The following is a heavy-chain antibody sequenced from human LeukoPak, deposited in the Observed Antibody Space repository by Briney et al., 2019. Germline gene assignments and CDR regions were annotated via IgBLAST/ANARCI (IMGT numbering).Heavy chain of an antibody. J-gene: IGHJ4*02. D-gene: IGHD3-16*01. V-gene: IGHV4-34*01. CDR1: GGSFSGYY. CDR3: ARAFWGSGIDY. CDR2: INHSGST. Sequence: SETLSLTCAVYGGSFSGYYWSWIRQPPGKGLEWIGEINHSGSTNYNPSLKSRVTISVDTSKNQFSLKLSSVTAADTAVYYCARAFWGSGIDYWGQGTLVTVSS.